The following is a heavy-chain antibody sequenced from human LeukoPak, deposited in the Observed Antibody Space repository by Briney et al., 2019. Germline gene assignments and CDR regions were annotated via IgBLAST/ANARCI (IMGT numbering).Heavy chain of an antibody. D-gene: IGHD5-24*01. CDR1: GFTFSSYG. V-gene: IGHV3-30*03. J-gene: IGHJ4*02. CDR3: AREMATIGPFDY. Sequence: GGSLRLSCAASGFTFSSYGMHWVRQAPGKGLEWVAVISYDGNDKYYADSVKGRFTISRDNSKNTLYLQMNSLRAEDTAVYYCAREMATIGPFDYWGQGTLVTVSS. CDR2: ISYDGNDK.